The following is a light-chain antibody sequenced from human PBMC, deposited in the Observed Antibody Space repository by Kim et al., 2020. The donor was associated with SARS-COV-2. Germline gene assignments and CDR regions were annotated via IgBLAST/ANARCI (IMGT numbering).Light chain of an antibody. CDR2: DAS. CDR3: LQHNVYPLT. V-gene: IGKV1-17*03. J-gene: IGKJ4*01. CDR1: QAISNY. Sequence: ASVGDRVTITCRASQAISNYLAWFQQKPGKGPKRLIYDASSLQSGVPSRFSGSGSGTEFTLTISSLQPEDFATYFCLQHNVYPLTFGGGTKVDIK.